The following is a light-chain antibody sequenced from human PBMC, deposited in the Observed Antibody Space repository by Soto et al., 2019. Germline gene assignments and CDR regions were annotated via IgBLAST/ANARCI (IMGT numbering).Light chain of an antibody. CDR3: QQYNNWPPYT. J-gene: IGKJ2*01. CDR2: GAS. V-gene: IGKV3D-15*01. Sequence: EIVMTQSPVTLSVSPGDRATLSCRASHSVTSNLAWYQQKPGQAPRLLIYGASTRATGIPARFSGSGSGTEFTLTISSLQSEDFAVYYCQQYNNWPPYTFGQGTKLEIK. CDR1: HSVTSN.